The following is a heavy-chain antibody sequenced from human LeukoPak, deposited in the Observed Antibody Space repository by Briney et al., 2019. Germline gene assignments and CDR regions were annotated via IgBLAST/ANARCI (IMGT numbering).Heavy chain of an antibody. J-gene: IGHJ5*02. D-gene: IGHD1-1*01. CDR3: ARRNNWNDPRLVRNWFDP. CDR1: GGSISSGGYS. CDR2: IYHSGST. Sequence: PSETLSLTCAVSGGSISSGGYSWSWIRQPPGKGLEWIGYIYHSGSTYYNPSLKSRVTISVDRSKNQFSLKLSSVTAADTAVYYCARRNNWNDPRLVRNWFDPWGQGTLVTVSS. V-gene: IGHV4-30-2*01.